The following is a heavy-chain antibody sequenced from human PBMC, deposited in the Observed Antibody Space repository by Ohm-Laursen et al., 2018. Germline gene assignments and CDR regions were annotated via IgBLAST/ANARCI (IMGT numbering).Heavy chain of an antibody. CDR2: ISGSGGST. D-gene: IGHD4-11*01. CDR3: AKGIYSGYDYYGMDV. CDR1: GFPFYSSW. J-gene: IGHJ6*02. V-gene: IGHV3-23*01. Sequence: SLRLSCAASGFPFYSSWMTWVRQAPGKGLEWVSAISGSGGSTYHADSVKGRFTISRDNSKNTLYLQMNSLRAEDTAVYYCAKGIYSGYDYYGMDVWGQGTTVTVSS.